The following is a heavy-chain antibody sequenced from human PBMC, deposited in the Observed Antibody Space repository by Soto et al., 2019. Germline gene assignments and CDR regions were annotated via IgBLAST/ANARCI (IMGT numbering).Heavy chain of an antibody. Sequence: QVQLVQSGAEVKKPGSSVKVSCKASGGTFSSYAISWVRQAPGQGLEWMGGIIPIFGTANYAQKFQRRVTITADESTSTAYMEMSSLSSEDTAVYYCASRLGTGTPHLFDYWGQGTLVTVSS. CDR3: ASRLGTGTPHLFDY. D-gene: IGHD1-7*01. CDR1: GGTFSSYA. CDR2: IIPIFGTA. V-gene: IGHV1-69*12. J-gene: IGHJ4*02.